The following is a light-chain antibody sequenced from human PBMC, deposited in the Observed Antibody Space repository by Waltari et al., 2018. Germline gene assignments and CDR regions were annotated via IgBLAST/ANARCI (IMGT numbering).Light chain of an antibody. V-gene: IGKV4-1*01. Sequence: DIVMTQSPDSLAVSLGERATSTCTSSQSVLYSSSNNNYLAWYQPKPGQPPKLLIYWASARESGVPDRFSGSGSGTDFTLTISSLQAEDVAVYYCQQYYTTPYTFGQGTKLEIK. J-gene: IGKJ2*01. CDR2: WAS. CDR3: QQYYTTPYT. CDR1: QSVLYSSSNNNY.